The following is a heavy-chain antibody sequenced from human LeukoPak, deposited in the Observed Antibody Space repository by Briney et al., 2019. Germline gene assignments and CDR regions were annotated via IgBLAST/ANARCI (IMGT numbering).Heavy chain of an antibody. Sequence: PSETLSLTCTVSGGSISSGSYYWSWIRQPPGKGLEWIGYIYYSGSTNYNPSLKSRVTISVDTSKNQFSLKLSSVTAADTAVYYCARERWSSSTLIDYWGQGTLVTVSS. CDR1: GGSISSGSYY. J-gene: IGHJ4*02. CDR3: ARERWSSSTLIDY. V-gene: IGHV4-61*01. CDR2: IYYSGST. D-gene: IGHD6-6*01.